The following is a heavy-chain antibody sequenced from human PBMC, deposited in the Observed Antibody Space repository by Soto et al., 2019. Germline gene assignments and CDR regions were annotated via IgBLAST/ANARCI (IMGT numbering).Heavy chain of an antibody. CDR1: GGSIRSYY. J-gene: IGHJ5*02. CDR2: IYYSGST. D-gene: IGHD5-18*01. V-gene: IGHV4-59*01. CDR3: ARGIARGYGRFDP. Sequence: PSETLSLTCTVSGGSIRSYYWSWIRQPPGKGLEWIGYIYYSGSTNYNPSLKSRVTISVDTSKNQFSLKLSSVTAADTAVYYCARGIARGYGRFDPWGQGTLVTVSS.